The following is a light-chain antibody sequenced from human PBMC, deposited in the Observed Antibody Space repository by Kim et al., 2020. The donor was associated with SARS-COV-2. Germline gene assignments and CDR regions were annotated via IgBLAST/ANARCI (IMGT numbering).Light chain of an antibody. CDR1: QTIGND. CDR3: QQRYSSPEFT. CDR2: GSS. Sequence: VGDRITSARRSSQTIGNDLHCYQQKPGRAPKLLITGSSALQPGVPTRFSGRGSGTDFTLTISGIQLEDFATYYCQQRYSSPEFTFGGGTKVDIK. V-gene: IGKV1-39*01. J-gene: IGKJ4*01.